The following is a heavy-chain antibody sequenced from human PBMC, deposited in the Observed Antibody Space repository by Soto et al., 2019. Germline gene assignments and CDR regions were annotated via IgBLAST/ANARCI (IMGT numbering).Heavy chain of an antibody. CDR1: GYTFTSYA. CDR3: ARPGAGDGGAFDI. Sequence: ASVKVSCKASGYTFTSYAMHWVRQAPGQRLEWMGWINAGNGNTKYSQKFQGRVTITRDTSASTAYMELSSLRSEDTAVYYCARPGAGDGGAFDIWGQGTMVTVSS. V-gene: IGHV1-3*01. J-gene: IGHJ3*02. CDR2: INAGNGNT. D-gene: IGHD3-10*01.